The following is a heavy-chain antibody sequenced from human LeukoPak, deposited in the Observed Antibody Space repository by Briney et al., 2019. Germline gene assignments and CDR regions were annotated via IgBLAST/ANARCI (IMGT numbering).Heavy chain of an antibody. V-gene: IGHV4-39*07. CDR2: IYSTGST. J-gene: IGHJ4*02. Sequence: SETLSLTCIVSGGSLSSGAYYWAWIRQPPGKGLEWIGSIYSTGSTYKNPSLKSRVTISIDASKNQFSLKLSSVTAADTAGYYCAREGGTYFDWLSVLDYWGQGTLVTVSS. D-gene: IGHD3-9*01. CDR1: GGSLSSGAYY. CDR3: AREGGTYFDWLSVLDY.